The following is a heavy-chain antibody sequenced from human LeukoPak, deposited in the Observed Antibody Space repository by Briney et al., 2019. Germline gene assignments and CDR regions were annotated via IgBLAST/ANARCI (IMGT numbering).Heavy chain of an antibody. CDR1: GGTFSSYA. V-gene: IGHV1-69*13. Sequence: GASVKVSCKASGGTFSSYAISWVRQAPGQGFEWMGGIIPIFGTANYAQKFQGRVTITADESTSTAYMELSSLRSEDTAVYYCARVLYSYGAYYFDYWGQGTLVTVSS. D-gene: IGHD5-18*01. CDR3: ARVLYSYGAYYFDY. CDR2: IIPIFGTA. J-gene: IGHJ4*02.